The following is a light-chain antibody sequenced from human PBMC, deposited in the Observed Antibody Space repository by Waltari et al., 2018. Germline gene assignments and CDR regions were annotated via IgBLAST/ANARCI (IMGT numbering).Light chain of an antibody. CDR2: KAS. CDR3: QQYNGYSLLT. Sequence: DIQMTQSPSTLSAYVGDRVTITCRASQSVSSWLAWYQQKPGKVPKLLIYKASSLESGVPSRFSGSGFGTEFTLTISSLQPDDFATYYCQQYNGYSLLTFGGGTKVEIK. J-gene: IGKJ4*01. V-gene: IGKV1-5*03. CDR1: QSVSSW.